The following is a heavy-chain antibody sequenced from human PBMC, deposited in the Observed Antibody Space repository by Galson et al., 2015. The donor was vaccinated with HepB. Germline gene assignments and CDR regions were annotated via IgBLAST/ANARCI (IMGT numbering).Heavy chain of an antibody. CDR2: ITPIFGIA. CDR3: AARYCSGGSCQGGAHYNWFDP. V-gene: IGHV1-69*13. D-gene: IGHD2-15*01. CDR1: GCTFTSYA. Sequence: SVKVSCKASGCTFTSYAISWVRQAPGQGLEWMGGITPIFGIANYAQKFKGRVTITADESTSTAYMELSSLRSEDTAVYYCAARYCSGGSCQGGAHYNWFDPWGQGTLVTVSS. J-gene: IGHJ5*02.